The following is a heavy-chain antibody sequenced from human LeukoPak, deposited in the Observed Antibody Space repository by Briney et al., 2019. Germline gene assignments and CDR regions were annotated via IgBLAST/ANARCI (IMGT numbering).Heavy chain of an antibody. J-gene: IGHJ2*01. CDR1: GFTFDDHA. CDR2: ISYNSYTI. D-gene: IGHD2-21*02. Sequence: GRSLRLSCAASGFTFDDHAMHWVRQAPGKGLEGVSGISYNSYTIAEVESMKGRLTSSSDNAKDSMYLQMTSPRGKDTALYYCAKNYCGGDCYSGCYVDLWGRGTLVTVSS. CDR3: AKNYCGGDCYSGCYVDL. V-gene: IGHV3-9*01.